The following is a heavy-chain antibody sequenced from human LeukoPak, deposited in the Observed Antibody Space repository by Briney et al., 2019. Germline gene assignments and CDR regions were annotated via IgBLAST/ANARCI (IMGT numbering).Heavy chain of an antibody. CDR2: INSDGTST. J-gene: IGHJ6*03. CDR3: ARYYDFWSGHNYYYYMDV. D-gene: IGHD3-3*01. CDR1: GFTFSSYW. V-gene: IGHV3-74*03. Sequence: PGGSLRLSRAASGFTFSSYWMHWVRQAPGKGLVWVSRINSDGTSTTYADSVKGRFTISRDNAKNTLYLQMNSLRAEDTAVYYCARYYDFWSGHNYYYYMDVWGKGTTVTVSS.